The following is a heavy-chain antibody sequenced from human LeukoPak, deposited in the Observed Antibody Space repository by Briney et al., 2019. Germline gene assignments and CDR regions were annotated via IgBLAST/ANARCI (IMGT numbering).Heavy chain of an antibody. CDR1: GFTFSSYA. J-gene: IGHJ6*03. CDR2: ISYDGSNK. Sequence: GRSLRLSCAASGFTFSSYAMHWVRQAPGKGLEWVAVISYDGSNKYYADSVKGRFTISRDNSKNTLYLQMNSLRAEDTAVYYCARTVGSSRGGYMDVWGKGTTVTVSS. V-gene: IGHV3-30*01. CDR3: ARTVGSSRGGYMDV. D-gene: IGHD1-26*01.